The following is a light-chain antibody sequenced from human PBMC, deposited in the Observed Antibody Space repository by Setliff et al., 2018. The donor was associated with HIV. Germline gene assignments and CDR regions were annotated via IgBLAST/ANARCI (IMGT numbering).Light chain of an antibody. CDR1: SSDVGSYNL. J-gene: IGLJ1*01. CDR2: EVS. Sequence: QSVLTQPASVSGSPGQSITISCTGTSSDVGSYNLVSWYQQHPGTAPKLMIYEVSKRPSGVSDRFSGSKSGNTASLTISGLQAEDEADYYCRSHAGSSTFGVFGTGTKVTVL. V-gene: IGLV2-23*02. CDR3: RSHAGSSTFGV.